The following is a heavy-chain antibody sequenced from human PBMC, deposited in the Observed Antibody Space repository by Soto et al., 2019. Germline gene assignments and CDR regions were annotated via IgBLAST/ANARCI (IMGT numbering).Heavy chain of an antibody. CDR3: ARGSGDYDFWSGYHPRGVEWFLHP. J-gene: IGHJ5*02. V-gene: IGHV4-59*01. CDR1: GGSISSYY. Sequence: SETLSLTCTVSGGSISSYYWSWIRQPPGKGLEWIGYIYYSGSTNYNPSLKSRVTISVDTSKNQFSLKLSSVTAADTAVYYCARGSGDYDFWSGYHPRGVEWFLHPCGPGTLVTVSS. CDR2: IYYSGST. D-gene: IGHD3-3*01.